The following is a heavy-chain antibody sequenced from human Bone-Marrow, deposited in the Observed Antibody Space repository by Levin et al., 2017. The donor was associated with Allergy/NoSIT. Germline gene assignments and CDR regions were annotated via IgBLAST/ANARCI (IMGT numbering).Heavy chain of an antibody. J-gene: IGHJ4*02. CDR1: GFTFSSYG. CDR2: ISNDGRDK. Sequence: GGSLRLSCAASGFTFSSYGMHWVRQAPGKGLEWVAVISNDGRDKFYVDSVEGRFTISRDNSKNTLYLQMSSLRAEDTAVYYCAKTSEGRYLDYWGQGALVTVSS. V-gene: IGHV3-30*18. CDR3: AKTSEGRYLDY.